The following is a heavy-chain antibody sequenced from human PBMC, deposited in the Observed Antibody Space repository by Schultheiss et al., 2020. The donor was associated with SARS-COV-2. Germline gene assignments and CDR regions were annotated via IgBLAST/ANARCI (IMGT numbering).Heavy chain of an antibody. J-gene: IGHJ3*02. CDR1: GFTFSSYA. CDR3: TKGTPYLDAFDI. CDR2: ISGSGGST. Sequence: GGSLRLSCAASGFTFSSYAMSWVRQAPGKGLEWVSAISGSGGSTYYADSVKGRFTISRDNAKNSLYLQMNSLRAEDTAVYYCTKGTPYLDAFDIWGQGTMVTVSS. D-gene: IGHD2-15*01. V-gene: IGHV3-23*01.